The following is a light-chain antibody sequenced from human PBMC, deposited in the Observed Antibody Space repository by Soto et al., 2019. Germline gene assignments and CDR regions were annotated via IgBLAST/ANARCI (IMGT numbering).Light chain of an antibody. CDR1: QSVRGN. V-gene: IGKV3D-15*01. Sequence: EIVMAQSPATLSGSPGEGATLSCRATQSVRGNLAWYQQKPGQAPRLLIYGASTRASGIPTRFSGAGSGAEFTLTISSLESEDSAVYFCQQYIDWPRTVGGGTRVDIK. J-gene: IGKJ4*01. CDR3: QQYIDWPRT. CDR2: GAS.